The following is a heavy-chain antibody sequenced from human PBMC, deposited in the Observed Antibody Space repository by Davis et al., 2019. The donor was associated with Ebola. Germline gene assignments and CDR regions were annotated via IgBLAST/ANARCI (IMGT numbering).Heavy chain of an antibody. CDR1: GDTLTSYA. D-gene: IGHD2-15*01. V-gene: IGHV1-69*13. CDR3: VHLGPQRYCSDGGCHGYLDY. Sequence: AASVKVSCKAVGDTLTSYAMTWVRQAPGQGLEWMGGIIPVFRTASYAQKFQGRVTITADESTRTAYMELNGLRSEDTAVYYCVHLGPQRYCSDGGCHGYLDYWGQGTLVTVSS. CDR2: IIPVFRTA. J-gene: IGHJ4*02.